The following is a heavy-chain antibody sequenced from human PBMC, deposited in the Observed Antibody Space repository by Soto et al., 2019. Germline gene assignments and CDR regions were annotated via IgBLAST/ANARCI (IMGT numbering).Heavy chain of an antibody. CDR3: ARISPRPPSFDHHISGDY. CDR1: GGTFNTYT. D-gene: IGHD3-22*01. CDR2: IIPMLGIP. J-gene: IGHJ4*02. V-gene: IGHV1-69*02. Sequence: QVQMVQSGAEVKKPGSSVKVSCKASGGTFNTYTLTWVRQAPGQGFEWMGRIIPMLGIPNYAQKFQDRLTITADKSTTTVYMELSSLKSEDTSVYYCARISPRPPSFDHHISGDYWGQGSLVIVSS.